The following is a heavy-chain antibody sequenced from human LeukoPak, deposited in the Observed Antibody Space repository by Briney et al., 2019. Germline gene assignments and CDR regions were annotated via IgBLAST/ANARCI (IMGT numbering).Heavy chain of an antibody. Sequence: GGSLRLSCAASGFTFSSYEMNWVRQAPGKGLEWVSYISSSGSTIYYADSVKGRFTIPRDNAKNSLYLQMNSLGAEDTAVYYCAELGITMIGGVWGKGTTVTISS. V-gene: IGHV3-48*03. D-gene: IGHD3-10*02. J-gene: IGHJ6*04. CDR3: AELGITMIGGV. CDR2: ISSSGSTI. CDR1: GFTFSSYE.